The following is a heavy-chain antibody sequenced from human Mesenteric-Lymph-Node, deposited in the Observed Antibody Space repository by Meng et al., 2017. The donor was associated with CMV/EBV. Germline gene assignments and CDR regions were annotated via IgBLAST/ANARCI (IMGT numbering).Heavy chain of an antibody. V-gene: IGHV3-23*01. CDR1: GFTFSSYS. J-gene: IGHJ4*02. Sequence: GGSLRLSCAASGFTFSSYSMHWVRQAPGKGLEWVSAISGSGGSTYYADSVKGRFTISRDNSKNTLYLQMNSLRAEDTAVYYCAKDLELLNYFDYWGQGTLVTVSS. D-gene: IGHD1-26*01. CDR2: ISGSGGST. CDR3: AKDLELLNYFDY.